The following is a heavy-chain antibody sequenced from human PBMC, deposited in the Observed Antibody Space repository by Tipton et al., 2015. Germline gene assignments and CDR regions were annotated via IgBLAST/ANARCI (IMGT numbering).Heavy chain of an antibody. CDR1: GDSISSGDCY. J-gene: IGHJ4*02. Sequence: LRLSCTVSGDSISSGDCYWSWIRQTPGKGLEWIGNIHYNGSTYYNPSLKSRVDVSLDASENQVSLKLSSVTAADTAVYFCARAVIVLGRFESWGQGTLVTVSS. CDR2: IHYNGST. D-gene: IGHD2-15*01. V-gene: IGHV4-30-4*01. CDR3: ARAVIVLGRFES.